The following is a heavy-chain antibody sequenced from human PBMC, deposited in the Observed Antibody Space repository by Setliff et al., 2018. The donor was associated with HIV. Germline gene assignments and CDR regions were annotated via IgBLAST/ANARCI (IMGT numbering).Heavy chain of an antibody. J-gene: IGHJ4*02. Sequence: ASVKVSCKAYGYTFTAYYMHWVRQAPGQGLEWMGWINPNSGGTNYAQKFRGRVTMTRDTSINTAHMYLSSLRSDDTAIYFWARGTDFWSGSSNFDYWGQGTQVTVSS. D-gene: IGHD3-3*01. CDR3: ARGTDFWSGSSNFDY. V-gene: IGHV1-2*02. CDR2: INPNSGGT. CDR1: GYTFTAYY.